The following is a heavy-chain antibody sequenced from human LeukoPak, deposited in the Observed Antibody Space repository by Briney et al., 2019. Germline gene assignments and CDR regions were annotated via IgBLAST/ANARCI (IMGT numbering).Heavy chain of an antibody. D-gene: IGHD3-3*01. Sequence: SETLSLTCAVYGGSFSGYYWSWIRQPPGKGLEWIGSIYYSGSTYYNPSLKSRVTISVDTSKNQFSLKLSSVTAADTAVYYCARLFSSNFFGVVIDYWGQGTLVTVSS. CDR2: IYYSGST. J-gene: IGHJ4*02. V-gene: IGHV4-34*01. CDR1: GGSFSGYY. CDR3: ARLFSSNFFGVVIDY.